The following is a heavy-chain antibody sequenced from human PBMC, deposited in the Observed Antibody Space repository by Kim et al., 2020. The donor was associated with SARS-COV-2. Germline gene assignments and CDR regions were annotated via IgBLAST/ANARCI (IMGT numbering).Heavy chain of an antibody. Sequence: SETLSLTCTVSGGSISSSSYYWGWIRQPPGKGLERIGSIYYSGSTYYNPSLKSRVTISVDTSKNQFSLKLSSVTAADTAVYYCARRSEWLRYSFDYWGQGTLVTVSS. CDR3: ARRSEWLRYSFDY. CDR1: GGSISSSSYY. J-gene: IGHJ4*02. V-gene: IGHV4-39*07. D-gene: IGHD5-12*01. CDR2: IYYSGST.